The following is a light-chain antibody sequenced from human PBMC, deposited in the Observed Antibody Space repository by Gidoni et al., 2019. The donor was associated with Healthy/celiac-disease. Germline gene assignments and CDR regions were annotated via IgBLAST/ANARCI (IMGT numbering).Light chain of an antibody. Sequence: IVLTPSPGTLSLSPGERATLPCRASQSVSSSYLAWYQQKPAQAPRLLISGASSRATGIPDRFSGSGSGADVSLTISRLEPEEFAVYYCQQYGSSPQAFGQGTKVEIK. V-gene: IGKV3-20*01. CDR2: GAS. J-gene: IGKJ1*01. CDR1: QSVSSSY. CDR3: QQYGSSPQA.